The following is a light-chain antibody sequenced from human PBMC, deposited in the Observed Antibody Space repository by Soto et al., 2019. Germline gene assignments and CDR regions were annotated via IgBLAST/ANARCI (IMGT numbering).Light chain of an antibody. CDR3: SSYTGSGTLFV. CDR1: SGDVGAYNY. J-gene: IGLJ1*01. V-gene: IGLV2-14*01. Sequence: QSVLTQPASVSGSPGQSITISCTGTSGDVGAYNYVSWYQQHPGRAPRLMIYDVTNRPSGVSNRFSGSNSGNTASLTISGLQAEDEADYYCSSYTGSGTLFVFGTGTKLTVL. CDR2: DVT.